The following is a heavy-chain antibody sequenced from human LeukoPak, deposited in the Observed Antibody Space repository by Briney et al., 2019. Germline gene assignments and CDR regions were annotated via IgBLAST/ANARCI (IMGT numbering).Heavy chain of an antibody. Sequence: RGSLRLSCAASGFTFSSYGMHWVRQAPGKRLEWVAVISYDGSNKYYADSVKGRFTISRDNSKNTLYLQMNSLRAEDTAVYYCAKDPTPAMIVVAAYYFDYWGQGTLVTVSS. J-gene: IGHJ4*02. CDR3: AKDPTPAMIVVAAYYFDY. V-gene: IGHV3-30*18. CDR2: ISYDGSNK. D-gene: IGHD3-22*01. CDR1: GFTFSSYG.